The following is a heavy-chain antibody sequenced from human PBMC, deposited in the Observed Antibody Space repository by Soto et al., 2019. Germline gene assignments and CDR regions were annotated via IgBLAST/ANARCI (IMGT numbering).Heavy chain of an antibody. CDR2: TYYRSNWRH. CDR1: GYSVSSNTAA. Sequence: PSQTLSLTCAISGYSVSSNTAAWNWIRSSPSRGLEWLGRTYYRSNWRHDYAVSVKSRITVNPDTSKNHFSLQLNSVTPDDTAVYYCARGVAGSGLELWGQGTMVTVSS. V-gene: IGHV6-1*01. J-gene: IGHJ4*02. D-gene: IGHD6-19*01. CDR3: ARGVAGSGLEL.